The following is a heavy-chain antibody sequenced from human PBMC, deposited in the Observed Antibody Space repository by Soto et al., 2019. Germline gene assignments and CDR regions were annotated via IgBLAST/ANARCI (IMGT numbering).Heavy chain of an antibody. J-gene: IGHJ4*02. Sequence: EVQLVQSGAEVKKPGESLRISCKGSGYNFATYWIGWVRQMPGRGLEWMGIIYPGDSETRYSPSYQDHVTMSADKSISTAYLQWSSLSASDTAIYYCARPADGPPRYFDSWGQGTLVTVSS. CDR2: IYPGDSET. CDR1: GYNFATYW. D-gene: IGHD2-15*01. CDR3: ARPADGPPRYFDS. V-gene: IGHV5-51*01.